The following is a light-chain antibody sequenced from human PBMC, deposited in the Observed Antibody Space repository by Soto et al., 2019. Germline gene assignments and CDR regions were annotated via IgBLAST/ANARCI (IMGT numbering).Light chain of an antibody. Sequence: DIQLTQAPSFLSASVGVRVTITCRASQGINNYLAWYQQRPGKASKLLIHSASTLQFGVPSRFSGSVYGSELTFTVSSLQDEDIATYYCQHLRYFGQGNKVEIK. CDR1: QGINNY. CDR3: QHLRY. V-gene: IGKV1-9*01. CDR2: SAS. J-gene: IGKJ1*01.